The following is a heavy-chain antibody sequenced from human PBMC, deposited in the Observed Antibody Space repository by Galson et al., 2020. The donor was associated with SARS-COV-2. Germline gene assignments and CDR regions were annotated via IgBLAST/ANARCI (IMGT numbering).Heavy chain of an antibody. CDR3: ASSVRGVSLFDY. CDR2: ISGSGGST. CDR1: GFPFSSYA. Sequence: GGSLRLSCAASGFPFSSYAMNWVRQAPGKGLEWVSTISGSGGSTYYADSVKGWFTISRDNSKNTLYLQMNSLRAEDTAVYYCASSVRGVSLFDYWGQGTLVTVSS. V-gene: IGHV3-23*01. D-gene: IGHD3-10*01. J-gene: IGHJ4*02.